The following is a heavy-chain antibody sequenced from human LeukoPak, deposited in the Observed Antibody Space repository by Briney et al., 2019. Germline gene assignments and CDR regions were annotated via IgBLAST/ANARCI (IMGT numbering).Heavy chain of an antibody. CDR2: IYPGDSDT. CDR3: ARAKAAGTDDAFDI. V-gene: IGHV5-51*01. J-gene: IGHJ3*02. Sequence: GESLQISCKGSGYIFTSYWIGWVRQLPGKGLEWMGIIYPGDSDTKYSPSFQGQVTISADKSISTAYLQWSSLKASDTAMYYCARAKAAGTDDAFDIWGQGTMVTVSS. D-gene: IGHD6-13*01. CDR1: GYIFTSYW.